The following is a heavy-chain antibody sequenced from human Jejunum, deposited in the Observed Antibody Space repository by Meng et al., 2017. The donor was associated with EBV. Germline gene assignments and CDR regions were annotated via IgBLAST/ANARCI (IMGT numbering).Heavy chain of an antibody. J-gene: IGHJ4*02. CDR1: GYTLTNQG. D-gene: IGHD3-16*01. CDR2: IQTANGNT. V-gene: IGHV1-3*04. CDR3: TREWGADY. Sequence: QVQLVQSGAGVKKPGASVKVSCKASGYTLTNQGMHWVRQAPGQRLEWMGWIQTANGNTRYSQSLQGRVTITRDASANTAYMELSSLRVDDTVLYYCTREWGADYWGQGTLVTVSS.